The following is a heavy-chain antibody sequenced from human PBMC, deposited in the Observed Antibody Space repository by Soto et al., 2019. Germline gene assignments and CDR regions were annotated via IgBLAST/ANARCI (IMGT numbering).Heavy chain of an antibody. Sequence: GGSLRLSCAASGFAFSTFAMTWVRQAPGKGLEWVAAISVSGNNAYYADSVKGRFTISRDNSQNSVFLQMSSLRADDTAVYYCARDQLRPGILYSLGVLLPEYGLWGQGTLVTVSS. V-gene: IGHV3-23*01. J-gene: IGHJ4*02. CDR3: ARDQLRPGILYSLGVLLPEYGL. D-gene: IGHD3-22*01. CDR2: ISVSGNNA. CDR1: GFAFSTFA.